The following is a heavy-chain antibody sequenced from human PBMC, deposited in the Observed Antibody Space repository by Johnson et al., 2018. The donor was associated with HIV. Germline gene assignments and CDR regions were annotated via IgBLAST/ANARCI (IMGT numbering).Heavy chain of an antibody. CDR2: TRYDGSNK. J-gene: IGHJ3*02. CDR3: AKSDSGYDAFDI. Sequence: VQLVESGGGVVQPGRSLRLFCAASGLTFSGSGMHWVRQAPGKGLEWVAFTRYDGSNKHYVDSVKGRFTISRDNSKNTLYLQMNSLLPEDTAVYYCAKSDSGYDAFDIWGQGTMVTVSS. V-gene: IGHV3-30*02. CDR1: GLTFSGSG. D-gene: IGHD5-12*01.